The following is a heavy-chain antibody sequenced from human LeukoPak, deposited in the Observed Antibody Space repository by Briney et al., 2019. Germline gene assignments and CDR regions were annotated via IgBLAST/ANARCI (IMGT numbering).Heavy chain of an antibody. J-gene: IGHJ6*03. CDR3: ARVTLGIAVAGSYYYMDV. V-gene: IGHV1-18*01. CDR2: ISAQHGQT. CDR1: GYSENFYG. D-gene: IGHD6-19*01. Sequence: ASVKVSCKTSGYSENFYGITWVRQVAGQGLEWMGWISAQHGQTEYAPNSQDRVTMTTDTYTNTAYMELRSLRSDDTAVYYCARVTLGIAVAGSYYYMDVWGKGTTVTVSS.